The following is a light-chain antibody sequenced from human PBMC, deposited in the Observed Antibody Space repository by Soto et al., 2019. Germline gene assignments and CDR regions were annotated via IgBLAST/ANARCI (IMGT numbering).Light chain of an antibody. CDR3: QQRSNWPPIT. CDR2: GAS. V-gene: IGKV3-11*01. CDR1: QSVDNY. Sequence: EIVLTQSPASLSLSPGERATLSCRASQSVDNYLVWYQQKPGQAPRLLIFGASNRATGIPARFSGSGSGTDFTLTTNSLEPDDFAVYYCQQRSNWPPITFGQGTRLEI. J-gene: IGKJ5*01.